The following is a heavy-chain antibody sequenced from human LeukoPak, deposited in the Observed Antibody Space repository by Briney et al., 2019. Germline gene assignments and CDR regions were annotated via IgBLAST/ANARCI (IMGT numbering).Heavy chain of an antibody. D-gene: IGHD2-15*01. V-gene: IGHV4-61*01. J-gene: IGHJ6*02. Sequence: SETLSLTCTVSGGSVSSGSYYWSWIRQPPGKGLGWIGYIYYSGSTNYNPSLKSRVTISVDTSKNQFSLKLSSVTAADTAVYYCARDVMLVAGCYGMDVWGQGTTVTVSS. CDR3: ARDVMLVAGCYGMDV. CDR2: IYYSGST. CDR1: GGSVSSGSYY.